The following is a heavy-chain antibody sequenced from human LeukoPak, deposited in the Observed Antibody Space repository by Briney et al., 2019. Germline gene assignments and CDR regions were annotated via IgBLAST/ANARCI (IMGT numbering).Heavy chain of an antibody. CDR1: GFAFSFFA. Sequence: PGGSLRLSCEASGFAFSFFAMSWLRQAPGKGLEWVANIKQDGSEKYYVDSVKGRFTISRDNAKNSLYLQMNSLRAEDTAVYYCARAVAGSRYWGQGTLVTVSS. J-gene: IGHJ4*02. CDR2: IKQDGSEK. CDR3: ARAVAGSRY. V-gene: IGHV3-7*04. D-gene: IGHD6-19*01.